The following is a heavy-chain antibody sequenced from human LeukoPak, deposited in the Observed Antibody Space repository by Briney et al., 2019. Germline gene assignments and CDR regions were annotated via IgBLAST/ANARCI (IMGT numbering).Heavy chain of an antibody. Sequence: SETLSLTCTVSGGSISSYYWSRIRQPPGKGLEWIGYIYTSGSTNYNPSLKSRVTISVDTSKNQFSLKLSSVTAADTAVYYCARSRTPGIAAAGSIIDPWGQGTLVTVSS. J-gene: IGHJ5*02. CDR3: ARSRTPGIAAAGSIIDP. CDR1: GGSISSYY. D-gene: IGHD6-13*01. V-gene: IGHV4-4*09. CDR2: IYTSGST.